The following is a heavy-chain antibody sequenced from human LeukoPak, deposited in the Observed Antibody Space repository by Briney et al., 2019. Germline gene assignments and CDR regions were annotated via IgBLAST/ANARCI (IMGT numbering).Heavy chain of an antibody. D-gene: IGHD5-24*01. CDR2: PSPSGADT. CDR1: GFTFTNYA. V-gene: IGHV3-23*01. J-gene: IGHJ3*02. Sequence: GGSLRLSCAASGFTFTNYAMNWVRQAPGKGLEWVSTPSPSGADTYYADSVKGRFTISRDISKNTLYLQMNSLRAEDTAVYYCARRAYNWGAFDIWGQGTMVTVSS. CDR3: ARRAYNWGAFDI.